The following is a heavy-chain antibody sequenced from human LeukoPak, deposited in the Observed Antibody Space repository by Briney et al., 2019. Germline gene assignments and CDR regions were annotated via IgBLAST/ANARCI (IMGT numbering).Heavy chain of an antibody. Sequence: VASVKVSCKATGYTFTGYYMHWVRQAPGQGLEWMGWINPNSGGTNYAQKFQGRVTMTRDTSISTAYMALSRLRSDDTAVYYCARDETYDFWSGYRASYYYYYMDVWGKGTTVTVSS. J-gene: IGHJ6*03. V-gene: IGHV1-2*02. CDR3: ARDETYDFWSGYRASYYYYYMDV. CDR1: GYTFTGYY. D-gene: IGHD3-3*01. CDR2: INPNSGGT.